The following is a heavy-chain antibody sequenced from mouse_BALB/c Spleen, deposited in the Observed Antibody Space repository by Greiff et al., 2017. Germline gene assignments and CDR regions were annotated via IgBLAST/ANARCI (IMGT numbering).Heavy chain of an antibody. CDR2: ISSGSSTI. J-gene: IGHJ2*01. Sequence: VESGGGLVQPGGSRKLSCAASGFTFSSFGMHWVRQAPEKGLEWVAYISSGSSTIYYADTVKGRFTISRDNPKNTLFLQMTSLRSEDTAMYYCAREAYGSTYFDYWGQGTTLTVSS. V-gene: IGHV5-17*02. D-gene: IGHD1-1*01. CDR1: GFTFSSFG. CDR3: AREAYGSTYFDY.